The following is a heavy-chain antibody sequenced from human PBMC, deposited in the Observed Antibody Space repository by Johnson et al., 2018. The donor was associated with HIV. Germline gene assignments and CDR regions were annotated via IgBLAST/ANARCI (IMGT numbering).Heavy chain of an antibody. D-gene: IGHD3-10*01. V-gene: IGHV3-30*04. J-gene: IGHJ3*02. Sequence: QVQLVESGGGVVQPGRSLRLSCAASGFTFSSYAMHWVRQAPGKGLEWVAVISYDGSNKYYADSVKGRFTISRDNSKNTLYLQMTSLRAEDTAVYYCAREGALGAYDAFDIWGQGTMVTVSS. CDR3: AREGALGAYDAFDI. CDR2: ISYDGSNK. CDR1: GFTFSSYA.